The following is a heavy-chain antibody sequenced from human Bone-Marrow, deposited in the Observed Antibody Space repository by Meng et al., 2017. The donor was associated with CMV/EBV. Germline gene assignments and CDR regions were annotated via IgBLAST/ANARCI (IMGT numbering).Heavy chain of an antibody. J-gene: IGHJ6*02. CDR3: ARVGVGARGWSGMDV. CDR1: GFTFSSYA. CDR2: ISYDGSNK. D-gene: IGHD1-26*01. V-gene: IGHV3-30*04. Sequence: GESLKISCAASGFTFSSYAMHWVRQAPGKGLEWVAVISYDGSNKYYADSVKGRFTISRDNSKNTLYLQMNSLRAEDTAVYYCARVGVGARGWSGMDVWGQGTTVTVSS.